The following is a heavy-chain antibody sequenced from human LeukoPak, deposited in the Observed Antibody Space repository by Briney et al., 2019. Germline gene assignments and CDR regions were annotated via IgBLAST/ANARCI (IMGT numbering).Heavy chain of an antibody. CDR1: GGTFSSYA. J-gene: IGHJ4*02. D-gene: IGHD4-17*01. Sequence: SVKVSCKASGGTFSSYAISWVRQAPGQGLEWMGRIIPIFGTANYAQKFQGRVTITTDESTSTAYMEPSSLRSEDTAVYYCARDLGEHDYGDYPPFGLDYWGPGTLVTVSS. CDR2: IIPIFGTA. CDR3: ARDLGEHDYGDYPPFGLDY. V-gene: IGHV1-69*05.